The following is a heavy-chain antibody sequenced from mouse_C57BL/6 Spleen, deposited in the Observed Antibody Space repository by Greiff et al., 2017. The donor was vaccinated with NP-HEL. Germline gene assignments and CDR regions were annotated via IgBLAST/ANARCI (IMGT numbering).Heavy chain of an antibody. CDR1: GYTFTSYW. CDR2: INPSSGYT. CDR3: ARYYSRGWYFDV. J-gene: IGHJ1*03. V-gene: IGHV1-7*01. Sequence: VQLVESGAELAKPGASVKLSCKASGYTFTSYWMHWVKQRPGQGLEWIGYINPSSGYTKYNQKFKDKATLTAYKSSSTAYMQLSSLTYEDSAVYYCARYYSRGWYFDVWGTGTTVTVSS. D-gene: IGHD2-5*01.